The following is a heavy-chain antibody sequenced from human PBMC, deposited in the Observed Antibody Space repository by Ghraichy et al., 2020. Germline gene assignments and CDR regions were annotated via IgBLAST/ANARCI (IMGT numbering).Heavy chain of an antibody. Sequence: LSCTVSGGSISSSSNYWGWIRQPPGKGLEWIGSIYYSGSGGSTYYNPSLKSRVTISVDTSKNQFSLKLSSVTAADTAIYYCARLEGATRGLHFDYWGQGTLVTVSS. CDR2: IYYSGSGGST. D-gene: IGHD1-26*01. CDR1: GGSISSSSNY. J-gene: IGHJ4*02. CDR3: ARLEGATRGLHFDY. V-gene: IGHV4-39*01.